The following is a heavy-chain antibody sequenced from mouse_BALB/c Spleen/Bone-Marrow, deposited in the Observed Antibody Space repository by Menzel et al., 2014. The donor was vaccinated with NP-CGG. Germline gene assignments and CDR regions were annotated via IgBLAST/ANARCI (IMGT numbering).Heavy chain of an antibody. CDR1: GFNIKDTY. Sequence: EVQLQESGAELVKPGASVKLSCTASGFNIKDTYMHWVKQRPEQGLEWIGRIDPANGNTKYGPKFQGKATITADTSSNTAYLQLSSLTSEDTAVYYCARWEYYAMDYWGQGTSVTVSS. CDR3: ARWEYYAMDY. D-gene: IGHD4-1*01. CDR2: IDPANGNT. J-gene: IGHJ4*01. V-gene: IGHV14-3*02.